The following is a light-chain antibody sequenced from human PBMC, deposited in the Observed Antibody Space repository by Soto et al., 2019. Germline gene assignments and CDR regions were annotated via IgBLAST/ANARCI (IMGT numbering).Light chain of an antibody. J-gene: IGLJ2*01. CDR1: SSNIGTNR. Sequence: QSVLTQPPSASGSPGQRVTISCSGSSSNIGTNRVHWYQQLPETAPELLIYRDNQRPSGVPDRFSASKSGTSASLAISGLQSEDEADYYCASGDDNLNGPVFGGGTKLTVL. CDR2: RDN. CDR3: ASGDDNLNGPV. V-gene: IGLV1-44*01.